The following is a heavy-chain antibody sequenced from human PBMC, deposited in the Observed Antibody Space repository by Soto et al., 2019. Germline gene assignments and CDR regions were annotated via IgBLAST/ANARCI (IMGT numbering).Heavy chain of an antibody. V-gene: IGHV4-31*03. J-gene: IGHJ5*02. D-gene: IGHD3-10*01. CDR3: ARSLITMVRGVISGWFDP. CDR1: GGSISSGGYY. Sequence: SETLSLTCTVSGGSISSGGYYWSWIRQHPGKGLEWIGYIYYSGSTYYNPSLKSRVTISVDTSKNQFSLKLSSVTAADTAVYYCARSLITMVRGVISGWFDPWGQGTLVTVSS. CDR2: IYYSGST.